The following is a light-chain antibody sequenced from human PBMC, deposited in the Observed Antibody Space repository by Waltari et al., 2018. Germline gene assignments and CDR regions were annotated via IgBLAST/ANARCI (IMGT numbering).Light chain of an antibody. CDR3: QQGYMAPRT. CDR2: ATS. CDR1: QSVRNF. V-gene: IGKV1-39*01. J-gene: IGKJ1*01. Sequence: DIQMTQSPSSLPASVGDRVTITCRASQSVRNFLNWYQQEPGKAPKLLIYATSSLKTGVPLRFSGSGSGTDFTLSISSLQPEDFAIYVCQQGYMAPRTFGQGTKVEIK.